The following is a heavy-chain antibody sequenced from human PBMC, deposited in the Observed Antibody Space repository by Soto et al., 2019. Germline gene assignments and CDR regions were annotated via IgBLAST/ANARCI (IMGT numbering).Heavy chain of an antibody. CDR2: ISYDGSNK. Sequence: PGGSLRLSCAASGFTFSSYGMHWVRQAPGKGLEWVAVISYDGSNKYYADSVKGRFTISRDNSKNTLYLQMNSLRAEDTAVYYCATPLLVGDYDILTGYYKGGGGSAFDIWGQGTMVTVSS. CDR1: GFTFSSYG. CDR3: ATPLLVGDYDILTGYYKGGGGSAFDI. J-gene: IGHJ3*02. V-gene: IGHV3-30*03. D-gene: IGHD3-9*01.